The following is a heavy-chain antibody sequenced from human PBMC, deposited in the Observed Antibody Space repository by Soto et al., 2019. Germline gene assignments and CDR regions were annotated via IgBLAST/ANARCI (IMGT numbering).Heavy chain of an antibody. CDR3: ARDRGVAPPVAGNTHYYYYMDV. CDR1: GYSFTNYG. J-gene: IGHJ6*03. Sequence: QDQLLQSGAEVKKPGASVTVSCKASGYSFTNYGITWVRQTPGQGLEWMGWISAFNGNTHYAQKLQGRVTLTTDASTSTAFLELRSLRSDDTAVYYCARDRGVAPPVAGNTHYYYYMDVWGKGPTVTVSS. CDR2: ISAFNGNT. V-gene: IGHV1-18*01. D-gene: IGHD6-19*01.